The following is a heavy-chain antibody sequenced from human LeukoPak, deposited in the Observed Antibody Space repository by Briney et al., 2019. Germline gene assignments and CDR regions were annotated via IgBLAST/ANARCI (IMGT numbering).Heavy chain of an antibody. CDR1: GGSISSGGYY. V-gene: IGHV4-31*03. J-gene: IGHJ3*02. Sequence: SQTLSLTCTVSGGSISSGGYYWSWLRQHPGKGVEWIGYIYYRGSTYYNPSLKSRVTISVDKSKNQFSLKLSSVTAADKAVYYCARDHVTQLRYFDWADAFDIWGQGTMVTVSS. D-gene: IGHD3-9*01. CDR3: ARDHVTQLRYFDWADAFDI. CDR2: IYYRGST.